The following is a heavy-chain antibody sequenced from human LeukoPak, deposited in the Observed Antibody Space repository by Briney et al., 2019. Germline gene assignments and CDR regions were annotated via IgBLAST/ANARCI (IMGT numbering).Heavy chain of an antibody. D-gene: IGHD4-17*01. CDR2: INHSGST. V-gene: IGHV4-34*09. CDR1: GGSFSGYY. CDR3: ARGTTVIDFDY. Sequence: SETLSLTCAVYGGSFSGYYWSWIRQPPGKGLEWIGEINHSGSTNYNPSLKSRVNISVDTSKNQFSLKLSSVTAADTAVYYCARGTTVIDFDYWGQGTLVTVSS. J-gene: IGHJ4*02.